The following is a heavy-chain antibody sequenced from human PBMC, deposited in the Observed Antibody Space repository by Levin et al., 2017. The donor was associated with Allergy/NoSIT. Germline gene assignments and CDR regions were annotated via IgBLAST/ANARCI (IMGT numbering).Heavy chain of an antibody. CDR1: GFPFSDHY. V-gene: IGHV3-11*01. D-gene: IGHD3-10*01. J-gene: IGHJ4*02. CDR3: ARLRYYGSGSYFDY. Sequence: GESLKISCAASGFPFSDHYMSWIRQAPGKGLEWVSYIHSSGSTIYYADSVKGRFTISRDNAKNSLYLQMNSLRAEDTAVYYCARLRYYGSGSYFDYWGQGTLVTVSS. CDR2: IHSSGSTI.